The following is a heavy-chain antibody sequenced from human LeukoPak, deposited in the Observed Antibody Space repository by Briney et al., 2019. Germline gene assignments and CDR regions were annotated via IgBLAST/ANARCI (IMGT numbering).Heavy chain of an antibody. D-gene: IGHD1-14*01. V-gene: IGHV4-30-2*01. CDR3: ATETTSPYYGMDV. Sequence: SETLSLTCAVSGGSISSGGYSWSWIPQPPGKGLEWIGYIYHSGSTYYNPSLKSRVTISVDRSKNQFSLKLSSVTAADTAVYYCATETTSPYYGMDVWGKGTTVTVSS. CDR1: GGSISSGGYS. J-gene: IGHJ6*04. CDR2: IYHSGST.